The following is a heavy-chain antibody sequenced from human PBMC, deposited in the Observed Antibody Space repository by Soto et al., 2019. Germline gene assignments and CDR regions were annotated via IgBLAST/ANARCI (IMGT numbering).Heavy chain of an antibody. CDR2: IYYSGST. CDR3: ARDKPYGDYGVDWYFDL. D-gene: IGHD4-17*01. J-gene: IGHJ2*01. Sequence: QVQLQESGPGLVKPSETLSLTCTVSGGSISSYYWSWIRQPPGKGLEWIGYIYYSGSTNYNPSLKSRVTRSVDTSKNQFSLKLSSVTAADTAVYYCARDKPYGDYGVDWYFDLWGRGTLVTVSS. CDR1: GGSISSYY. V-gene: IGHV4-59*01.